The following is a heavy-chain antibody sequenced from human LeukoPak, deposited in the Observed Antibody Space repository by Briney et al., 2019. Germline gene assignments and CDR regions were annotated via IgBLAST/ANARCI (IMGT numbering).Heavy chain of an antibody. D-gene: IGHD3-3*01. CDR3: ARAGGYYDFWSGLSPGNYYYYYMDD. Sequence: ASVKVSCKASGYTFTSYGISWVRQAPGQGLEWMGWISAYNGNTNYAQKLQGRVTMTTDTSTSTAYMELRSLRSDDTAVYYCARAGGYYDFWSGLSPGNYYYYYMDDWGKGTTVTISS. V-gene: IGHV1-18*01. J-gene: IGHJ6*03. CDR1: GYTFTSYG. CDR2: ISAYNGNT.